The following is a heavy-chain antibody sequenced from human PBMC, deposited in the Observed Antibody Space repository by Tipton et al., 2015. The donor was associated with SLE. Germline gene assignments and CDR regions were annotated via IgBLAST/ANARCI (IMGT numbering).Heavy chain of an antibody. J-gene: IGHJ4*02. CDR2: IWYDASNK. D-gene: IGHD1-1*01. V-gene: IGHV3-33*03. Sequence: SLRLSCAASGFTFSNFGMHWVRQAPGKGLEWVALIWYDASNKYYTDSVKGRFTISRDNAKNSLYLQMNSLRAEDTAVYYCAKGGTTASTPFDYWGQGTLATVSS. CDR1: GFTFSNFG. CDR3: AKGGTTASTPFDY.